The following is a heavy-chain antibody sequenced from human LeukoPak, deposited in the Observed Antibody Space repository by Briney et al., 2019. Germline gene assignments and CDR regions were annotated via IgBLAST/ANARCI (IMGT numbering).Heavy chain of an antibody. J-gene: IGHJ4*02. V-gene: IGHV3-48*02. CDR3: ARGGYGSGSSGY. D-gene: IGHD3-10*01. Sequence: PGGSLRLSCAASGXTFSSYGMNWVRQAPGKGLEWFSYISRSSSSIYYADSVKGRFTISRDNAKNSLYLQMNSLRDEDTAVYYCARGGYGSGSSGYWGQGTLVTVSS. CDR1: GXTFSSYG. CDR2: ISRSSSSI.